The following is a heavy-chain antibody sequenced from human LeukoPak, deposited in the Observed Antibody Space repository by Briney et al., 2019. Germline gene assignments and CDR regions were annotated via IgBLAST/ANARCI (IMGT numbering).Heavy chain of an antibody. CDR2: ISSSSSYI. CDR1: GFTFSSYC. CDR3: ARENGVRGTTVNY. D-gene: IGHD4-17*01. J-gene: IGHJ4*02. V-gene: IGHV3-21*01. Sequence: GGSLRLSCAASGFTFSSYCMNWVRQAPGKGLEWVSSISSSSSYIYYADSVKGRFTISRDNAKNSLYLQMNSLRAEDTAVYYCARENGVRGTTVNYWGQGTLVTVSS.